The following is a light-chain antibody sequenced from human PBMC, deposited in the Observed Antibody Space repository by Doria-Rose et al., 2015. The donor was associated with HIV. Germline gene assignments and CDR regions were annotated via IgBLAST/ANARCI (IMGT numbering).Light chain of an antibody. CDR3: HQYGTSWT. J-gene: IGKJ1*01. Sequence: EIVLTQSPGTLPLSPGERATLSCRASQSFSSTYLAWYQQKPGQAPGLLIYDGSTRATGIPDRFSASGSGTDFTLTINRLEPEDFALYYCHQYGTSWTFGQGTKVEI. V-gene: IGKV3-20*01. CDR1: QSFSSTY. CDR2: DGS.